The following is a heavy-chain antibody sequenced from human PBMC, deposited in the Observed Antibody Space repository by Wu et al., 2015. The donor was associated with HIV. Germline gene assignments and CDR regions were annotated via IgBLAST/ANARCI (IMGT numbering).Heavy chain of an antibody. CDR3: ARQRAYTSGWYIFDN. V-gene: IGHV1-8*01. CDR2: MNPNSGNT. Sequence: QVQLVQSGAEVKKPGASVKVSCKASGYTFTGYDINWVRQATGQGLEWMGWMNPNSGNTGYAQEFQGRVTMTRDTSISTANMELSSLRSEDTAVYYCARQRAYTSGWYIFDNWGQGTLVTVSS. CDR1: GYTFTGYD. D-gene: IGHD6-19*01. J-gene: IGHJ5*02.